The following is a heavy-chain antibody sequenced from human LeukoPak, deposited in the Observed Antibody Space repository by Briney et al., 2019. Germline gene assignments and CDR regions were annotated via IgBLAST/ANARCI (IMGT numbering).Heavy chain of an antibody. J-gene: IGHJ4*02. CDR3: ARGSPDTPFDY. V-gene: IGHV4-59*01. D-gene: IGHD2-15*01. CDR2: MYSSGST. CDR1: GDSISSFY. Sequence: SETLSLPCTVSGDSISSFYWSWIRQPPGKGLEWNAYMYSSGSTNYNPSLKSRVTISVDTSKSQFSLKLTSVTAADTAVYYCARGSPDTPFDYWGQGTLVTVSS.